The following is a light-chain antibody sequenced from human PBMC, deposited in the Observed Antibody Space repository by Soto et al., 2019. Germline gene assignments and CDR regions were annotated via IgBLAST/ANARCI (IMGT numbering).Light chain of an antibody. V-gene: IGKV1-9*01. CDR2: FVS. J-gene: IGKJ5*01. CDR1: QDINKY. Sequence: DIRLTQTPSFLSASVGDRVTITCRASQDINKYLAWYQQKPGEAPKLLIYFVSTLQSGVPSSFSGSGSGTEFTLTISDLQPEDFATYYCQHLTAYPITFGQGTLLEIK. CDR3: QHLTAYPIT.